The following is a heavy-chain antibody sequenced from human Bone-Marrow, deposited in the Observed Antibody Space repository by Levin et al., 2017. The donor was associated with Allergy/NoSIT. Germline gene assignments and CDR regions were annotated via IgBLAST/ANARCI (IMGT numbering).Heavy chain of an antibody. Sequence: SGGSLRLSCAASGFTFRTYAMSWVRQAPGKGLEWLSGISGSGAGTFYAASVKGRFNISKDNSKNMVYLQLNSLRVEDTAVYYCAKVGSGWFRNKLDSWGQGTLVTVSS. CDR1: GFTFRTYA. CDR2: ISGSGAGT. V-gene: IGHV3-23*01. D-gene: IGHD6-19*01. CDR3: AKVGSGWFRNKLDS. J-gene: IGHJ4*02.